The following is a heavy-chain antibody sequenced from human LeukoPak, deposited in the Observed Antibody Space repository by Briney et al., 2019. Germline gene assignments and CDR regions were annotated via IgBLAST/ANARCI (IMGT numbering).Heavy chain of an antibody. CDR2: ISSSSSYI. CDR1: GFTFSSYW. Sequence: GGSLILSCAASGFTFSSYWMSRVRQAPGKALEWVSSISSSSSYIYYADSVKGRFITSRDNAKNSLYLQMNSLRAEDRGVYYCARDARIAVAGTSPESSDYWGQGTLVTVSS. D-gene: IGHD6-19*01. J-gene: IGHJ4*02. V-gene: IGHV3-21*01. CDR3: ARDARIAVAGTSPESSDY.